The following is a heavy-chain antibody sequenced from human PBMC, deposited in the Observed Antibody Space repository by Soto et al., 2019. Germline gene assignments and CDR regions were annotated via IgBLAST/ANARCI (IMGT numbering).Heavy chain of an antibody. J-gene: IGHJ6*02. CDR1: GFTLSSYA. D-gene: IGHD2-2*01. CDR2: MSFYGSKA. Sequence: QVQLVESGGGVVQPGRSLSLSCAASGFTLSSYAVHWVRQAPGKGLEWVAVMSFYGSKASHADSVKGRFTISRDNSKNTVSLQMNSLIVEDSAVYYCARGPPGVVPGAIGSGGMDVWGQGTTVTVSS. CDR3: ARGPPGVVPGAIGSGGMDV. V-gene: IGHV3-30*04.